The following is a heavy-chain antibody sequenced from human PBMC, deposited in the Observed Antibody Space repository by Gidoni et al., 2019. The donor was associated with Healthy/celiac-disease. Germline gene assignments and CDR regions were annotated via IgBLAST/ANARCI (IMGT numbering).Heavy chain of an antibody. D-gene: IGHD3-3*01. CDR1: GGAISSGSYY. V-gene: IGHV4-61*02. Sequence: QVQLQESGPGLVKPSQPLSLTCTVSGGAISSGSYYWSWIRQPAGKGLEWIGRIYTSGSTNYNPSLKSRVTISVDTSKNQFSLKLSSVTAADTAVYYCARGDYDFWSGYPVGFDYWGQGTLVTVSS. CDR2: IYTSGST. J-gene: IGHJ4*02. CDR3: ARGDYDFWSGYPVGFDY.